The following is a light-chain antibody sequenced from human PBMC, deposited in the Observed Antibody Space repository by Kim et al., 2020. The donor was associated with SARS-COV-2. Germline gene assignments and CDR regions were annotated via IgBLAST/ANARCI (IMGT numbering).Light chain of an antibody. CDR3: QQYGSSPPWT. CDR1: QSVSSSY. CDR2: GAS. Sequence: PGERATRACRASQSVSSSYLAWDQQKPGQAPRLLIYGASSRATGIPDRFSGSGSGTDFTLTISRLEPEDFAVYYCQQYGSSPPWTFGQGTKVDIK. V-gene: IGKV3-20*01. J-gene: IGKJ1*01.